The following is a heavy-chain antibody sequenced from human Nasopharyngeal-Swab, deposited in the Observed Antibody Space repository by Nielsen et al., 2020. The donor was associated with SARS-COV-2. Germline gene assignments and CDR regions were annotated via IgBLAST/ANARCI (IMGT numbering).Heavy chain of an antibody. J-gene: IGHJ1*01. CDR1: GLTFTNSW. V-gene: IGHV3-7*01. CDR3: GRGVETIHH. D-gene: IGHD5-24*01. Sequence: GGSLRLSCAASGLTFTNSWMSWVRQAPGKGLEWVANIKQDGSDKYYADSMKGRFTISRDNAKKSLYLQMNSLRAEDTAVYYCGRGVETIHHWGQGSLVTVSS. CDR2: IKQDGSDK.